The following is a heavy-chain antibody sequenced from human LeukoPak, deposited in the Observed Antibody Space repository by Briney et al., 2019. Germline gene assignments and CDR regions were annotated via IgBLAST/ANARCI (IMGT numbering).Heavy chain of an antibody. CDR1: GYSFTTYW. V-gene: IGHV5-51*01. CDR2: IYPSDSDT. D-gene: IGHD3-3*01. CDR3: VRLVNFWSGFAD. Sequence: GESLKISCKGSGYSFTTYWIGWVRQMTGKGLEWMGIIYPSDSDTRYSPSFQGQVTISADKSISTAYLQWSSLRASDTAMYYCVRLVNFWSGFADWGQGTLVTVSS. J-gene: IGHJ4*02.